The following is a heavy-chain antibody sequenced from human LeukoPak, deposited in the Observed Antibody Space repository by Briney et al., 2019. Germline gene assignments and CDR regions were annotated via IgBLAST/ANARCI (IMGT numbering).Heavy chain of an antibody. D-gene: IGHD2-21*02. Sequence: PGGSLRLSCATSGFTFSSYNMNWVRQAPGKGLEWVSSISSSSSYIYYADSVEGRFTISRDNSKNTLSLQMNSLRAEDTALYYCARGFVLGAAKNYFDYWGQGALVTVSS. CDR3: ARGFVLGAAKNYFDY. CDR1: GFTFSSYN. V-gene: IGHV3-21*01. CDR2: ISSSSSYI. J-gene: IGHJ4*02.